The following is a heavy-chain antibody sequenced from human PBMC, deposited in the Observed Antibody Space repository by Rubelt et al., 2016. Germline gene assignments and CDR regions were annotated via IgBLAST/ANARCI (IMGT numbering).Heavy chain of an antibody. V-gene: IGHV4-34*01. CDR1: GGSFGADY. CDR2: INHGGST. J-gene: IGHJ6*03. Sequence: QMQLQQWGAGLLKPSETLSLTCVVYGGSFGADYWSWVRQPPGRGLEWIGEINHGGSTNYNPSLKSRVTVSLDASKNQFSLKLTSVAAAETAIYCGARGHPSRRHMDVWGKGTTVTVSS. CDR3: ARGHPSRRHMDV.